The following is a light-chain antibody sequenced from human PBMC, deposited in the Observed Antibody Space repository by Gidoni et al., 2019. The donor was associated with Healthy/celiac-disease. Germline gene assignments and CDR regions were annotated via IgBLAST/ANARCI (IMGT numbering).Light chain of an antibody. V-gene: IGKV3-11*01. CDR3: QQRSNWPPVYT. Sequence: IELTHSPATLSLSPGERATLSCRARQSVSSYLDWYQQKPGQAPRLLIYDASNSATGIPARFSGSGCGTDFTLTISSLGPEDFAVYYCQQRSNWPPVYTFGQGTKLEIK. J-gene: IGKJ2*01. CDR1: QSVSSY. CDR2: DAS.